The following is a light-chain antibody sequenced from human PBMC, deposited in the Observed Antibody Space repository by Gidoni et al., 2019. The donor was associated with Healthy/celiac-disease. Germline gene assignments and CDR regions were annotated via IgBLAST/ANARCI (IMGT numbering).Light chain of an antibody. J-gene: IGKJ4*01. V-gene: IGKV3D-20*01. CDR3: QQYDSAPFG. Sequence: EIVLTQSPATMSLSPGERATLSCRASQSLNNRFLAWYQQKPGLAPRLLVYYAASRATGIPDRFSATGSGTDFTLTISRLEPEDFGVYYCQQYDSAPFGFGGGTRVDI. CDR2: YAA. CDR1: QSLNNRF.